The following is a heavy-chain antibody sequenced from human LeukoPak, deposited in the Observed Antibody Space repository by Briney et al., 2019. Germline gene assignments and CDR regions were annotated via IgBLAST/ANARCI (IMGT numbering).Heavy chain of an antibody. J-gene: IGHJ4*02. CDR2: IYSGGST. Sequence: GSLRLSCAASAFTVSRNYMSWVRQAPGKGLEWVSVIYSGGSTYYADSVKGRFTISRDNSKNTLYLQMNSLRAEDTAVYYCARDTGSMAARYFDFWGRGTLVTVSS. V-gene: IGHV3-53*01. CDR1: AFTVSRNY. CDR3: ARDTGSMAARYFDF. D-gene: IGHD2-8*02.